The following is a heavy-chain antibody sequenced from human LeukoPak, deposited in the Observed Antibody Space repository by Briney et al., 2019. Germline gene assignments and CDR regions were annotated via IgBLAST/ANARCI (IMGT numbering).Heavy chain of an antibody. CDR2: IKQDGSEK. CDR3: ARELVGAVNDAFDI. D-gene: IGHD1-26*01. CDR1: GFTFSSYW. J-gene: IGHJ3*02. Sequence: GRSLRLSCAASGFTFSSYWMSWVRQAPGKGLEWVANIKQDGSEKYYVDSVKGRFTISRDNAKNSLYLQMNSLRAEDTAVYYCARELVGAVNDAFDIWGQGTMVTVSS. V-gene: IGHV3-7*01.